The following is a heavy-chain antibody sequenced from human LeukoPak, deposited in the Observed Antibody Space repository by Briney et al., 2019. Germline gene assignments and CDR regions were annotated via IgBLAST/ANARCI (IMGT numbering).Heavy chain of an antibody. J-gene: IGHJ5*02. V-gene: IGHV1-8*01. Sequence: ASVKVSCKASGYTFTSYDINWVRQATGQGLEWMGWMNPNSGNTGYAQKFQGRVTMTRNTSISTAYMELSSLRSEDTAVYYCARASSTRSWFDPWGQGTLVTVSS. D-gene: IGHD2-2*01. CDR1: GYTFTSYD. CDR2: MNPNSGNT. CDR3: ARASSTRSWFDP.